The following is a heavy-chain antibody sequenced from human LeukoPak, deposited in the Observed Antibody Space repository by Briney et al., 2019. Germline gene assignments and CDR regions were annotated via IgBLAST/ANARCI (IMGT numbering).Heavy chain of an antibody. V-gene: IGHV3-23*01. D-gene: IGHD6-13*01. J-gene: IGHJ4*02. Sequence: PGGSLRLSCAASGFTFSSYAMSWVRQAPGKGLEWVSAISGSGGSTYYADSVKGRFTISRDNSKNTLYLQMNSLRAEDTAVYYCAKSSRRFHPDSSWYDYWGQGTLVTVSS. CDR1: GFTFSSYA. CDR2: ISGSGGST. CDR3: AKSSRRFHPDSSWYDY.